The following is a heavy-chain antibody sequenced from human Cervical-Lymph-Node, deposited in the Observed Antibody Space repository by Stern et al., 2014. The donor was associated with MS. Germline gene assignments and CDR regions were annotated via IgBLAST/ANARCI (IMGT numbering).Heavy chain of an antibody. CDR3: ARIPYGTWIDS. CDR1: GFSLSTARMG. J-gene: IGHJ4*02. Sequence: QVTLRESGPGLVKPTETLTLTCTVSGFSLSTARMGVSWIRQHPGKALEWLAHIFSNGEKVHSTSLNSRLSISKDTPKTQVVLTMTNMDPVDTATYYCARIPYGTWIDSWGQGTLVTVSS. CDR2: IFSNGEK. D-gene: IGHD4-17*01. V-gene: IGHV2-26*01.